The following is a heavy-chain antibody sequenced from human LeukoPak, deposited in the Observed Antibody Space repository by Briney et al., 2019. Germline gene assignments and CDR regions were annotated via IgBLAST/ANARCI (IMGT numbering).Heavy chain of an antibody. J-gene: IGHJ4*02. Sequence: PGGSLRLSCAASGFTFSSYSMSWVRQAPGKGLEWVANIKQDGSEQYYVDSVKGRFTISRDNAKNSLYLQMNSLRAEDTAVYYCARVTTYYGSGSYYSAFDYWGQGTLVTVSS. CDR1: GFTFSSYS. CDR3: ARVTTYYGSGSYYSAFDY. V-gene: IGHV3-7*01. CDR2: IKQDGSEQ. D-gene: IGHD3-10*01.